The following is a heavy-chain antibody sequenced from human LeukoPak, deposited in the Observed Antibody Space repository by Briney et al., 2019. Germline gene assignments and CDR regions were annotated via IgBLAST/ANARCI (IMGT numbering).Heavy chain of an antibody. D-gene: IGHD3-22*01. CDR1: GGSFGGYY. J-gene: IGHJ4*02. CDR3: ARNRLNYYDSSGLYY. Sequence: PSETLSLTCAVYGGSFGGYYWSWIRQPPGKGPEWIGYIYYSGSTYYNPSLKSRVTISVDTSKNQFSLKLSSVTAADTAVYYCARNRLNYYDSSGLYYWGQGTLVTVSS. CDR2: IYYSGST. V-gene: IGHV4-30-4*08.